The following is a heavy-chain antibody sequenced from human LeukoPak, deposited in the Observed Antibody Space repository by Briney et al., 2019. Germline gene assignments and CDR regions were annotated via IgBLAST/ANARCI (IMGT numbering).Heavy chain of an antibody. CDR1: GFTFSIYW. Sequence: GGSLRLSCAASGFTFSIYWMHWVRQAPGKGLVWVSRISSEGSSTTYADSVKGRFTISRDNAKDTLYLQMNSLRAEDTAVYYCARGEDTYIDYWGQGTLVTVSS. CDR2: ISSEGSST. V-gene: IGHV3-74*01. D-gene: IGHD3-16*01. CDR3: ARGEDTYIDY. J-gene: IGHJ4*02.